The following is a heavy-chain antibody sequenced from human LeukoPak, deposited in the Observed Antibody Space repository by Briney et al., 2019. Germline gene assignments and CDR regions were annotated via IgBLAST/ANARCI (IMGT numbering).Heavy chain of an antibody. CDR1: GYTFTGYY. CDR3: TRDPNGDYVGAFDS. V-gene: IGHV1-2*02. D-gene: IGHD4-17*01. J-gene: IGHJ5*01. CDR2: INPNSGGT. Sequence: ASVKVSCKASGYTFTGYYMHWVRQAPGQGLEWMGWINPNSGGTNYAQKFQGRVTMTRDTSISTAYMELSRLRSDDTAVYYCTRDPNGDYVGAFDSWGQGTLVTVSS.